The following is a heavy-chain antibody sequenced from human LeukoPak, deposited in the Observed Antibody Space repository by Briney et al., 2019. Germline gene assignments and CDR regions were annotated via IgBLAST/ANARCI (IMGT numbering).Heavy chain of an antibody. J-gene: IGHJ6*03. V-gene: IGHV1-46*01. CDR1: GHTFTSYY. CDR3: ARTLHYDYVWGSYRYTTGTDYYYYMDV. D-gene: IGHD3-16*02. Sequence: GASVKVSCKASGHTFTSYYMHWVRQAPGQGLEWMGIINPSTGSTSYAQKFQGRVTMTRNTSISTAYMELSSLRSEDTAVYYCARTLHYDYVWGSYRYTTGTDYYYYMDVWGKGTTVTISS. CDR2: INPSTGST.